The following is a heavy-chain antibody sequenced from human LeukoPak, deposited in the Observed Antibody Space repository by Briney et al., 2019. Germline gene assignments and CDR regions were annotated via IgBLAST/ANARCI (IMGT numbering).Heavy chain of an antibody. V-gene: IGHV3-15*01. D-gene: IGHD3-10*01. J-gene: IGHJ4*02. CDR3: TTDLNQRLKWFGNPLDH. Sequence: PGGSLGLSCVASGFSFSYAWMSWVRQAPGKGLQWVGHIRSETDGATTDYAAAVQGRFTISRDDSKKMLYLEMNSLTTEDTAVYYCTTDLNQRLKWFGNPLDHWGQGTPVTVSS. CDR2: IRSETDGATT. CDR1: GFSFSYAW.